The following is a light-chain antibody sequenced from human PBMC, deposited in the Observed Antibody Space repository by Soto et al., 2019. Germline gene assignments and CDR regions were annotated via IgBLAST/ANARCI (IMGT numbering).Light chain of an antibody. CDR1: QSVSSSY. CDR3: QQYGSPPLT. Sequence: EIVLTQSPGTLSLSPGERATLSCRASQSVSSSYLAWYQQKPGQAPRLIIYGASSRATGIPDRFSGSGSGTDFTLTISRLEPEDFAVYYCQQYGSPPLTFGQGTKVEIK. J-gene: IGKJ1*01. CDR2: GAS. V-gene: IGKV3-20*01.